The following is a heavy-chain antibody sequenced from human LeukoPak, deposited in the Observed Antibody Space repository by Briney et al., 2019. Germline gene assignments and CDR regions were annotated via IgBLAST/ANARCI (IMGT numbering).Heavy chain of an antibody. CDR2: ISWNSGSI. J-gene: IGHJ6*03. V-gene: IGHV3-9*01. CDR1: GFSLSSYA. CDR3: AKEKSYYYYMDV. Sequence: PGGSLRLSCTVSGFSLSSYAMSWVRRAPGKGLEWVSGISWNSGSIGYADSVKGRFTISRDNAKNSLYLQMNSLRAEDTALYYCAKEKSYYYYMDVWGKGTTVTVSS.